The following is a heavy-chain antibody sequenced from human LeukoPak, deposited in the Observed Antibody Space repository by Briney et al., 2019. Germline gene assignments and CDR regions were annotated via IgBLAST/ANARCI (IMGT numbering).Heavy chain of an antibody. CDR3: ASRSSGGNYFDY. J-gene: IGHJ4*02. D-gene: IGHD2-15*01. Sequence: SETLSLTCTVSGGSISSSGYYWGWIRQPPGKGLEWIGSFYYSGITYYNPSLKSRVTISVDRSKNQFSLKLSSVTAADTAVYYCASRSSGGNYFDYWGQGTLVTVSS. CDR2: FYYSGIT. CDR1: GGSISSSGYY. V-gene: IGHV4-39*07.